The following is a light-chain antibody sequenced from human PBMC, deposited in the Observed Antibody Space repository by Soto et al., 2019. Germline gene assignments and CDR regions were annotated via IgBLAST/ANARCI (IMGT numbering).Light chain of an antibody. CDR3: QQYRRSPWT. V-gene: IGKV3-20*01. J-gene: IGKJ1*01. CDR2: DAS. Sequence: EIFLTQSPGTLSLSTGERATLSCRASQSVGSSFLAWYRQKPGQAPRLLIYDASSRATGIPDRFSGSGSGTDFTLTISRLEPEDFAVYYCQQYRRSPWTFGPGTKVDIK. CDR1: QSVGSSF.